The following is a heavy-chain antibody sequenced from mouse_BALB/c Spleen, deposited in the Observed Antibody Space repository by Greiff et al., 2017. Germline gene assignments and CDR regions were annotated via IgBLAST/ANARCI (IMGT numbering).Heavy chain of an antibody. CDR1: GFTFSSFG. CDR2: ISSGSSTI. CDR3: ARRFITTGPYYAMDY. D-gene: IGHD1-1*01. J-gene: IGHJ4*01. Sequence: EVKLMESGGGLVQPGGSRKLSCAASGFTFSSFGMHWVRQAPEKGLEWVAYISSGSSTIYYADTVKGRFTISRDNPKNTLFLQMTSLRSEDTAMYYGARRFITTGPYYAMDYWGQGTSVTVSS. V-gene: IGHV5-17*02.